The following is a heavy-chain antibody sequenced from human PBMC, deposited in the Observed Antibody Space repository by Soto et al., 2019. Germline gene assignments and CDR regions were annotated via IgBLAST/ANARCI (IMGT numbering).Heavy chain of an antibody. Sequence: QVQLVESGGDVVQPGGSLRLSCAAAGFTFSNYGMQWVRQAPGRGLEWVAVISYDGRNKDYADSVKGRFTISRDNSENTLFLEMSSLRAEDTAVYYCAKPDPFKTLMRVHNWGQGTLVTVSS. CDR2: ISYDGRNK. CDR1: GFTFSNYG. J-gene: IGHJ4*02. CDR3: AKPDPFKTLMRVHN. V-gene: IGHV3-30*18. D-gene: IGHD3-10*02.